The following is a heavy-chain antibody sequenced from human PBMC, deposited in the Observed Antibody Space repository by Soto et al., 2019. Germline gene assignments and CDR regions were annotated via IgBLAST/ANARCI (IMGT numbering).Heavy chain of an antibody. D-gene: IGHD2-15*01. Sequence: VQLLESGGGLIQPGGSLRLSCAASGFTFSFGIHWLRQAPAKGLEWVAYISYDSSNKFYGDSVKGRFTISRDNSKNTQFLQMNSLRAEDTAVYYCAKLAIGYCSGNTCDDYWGQGTLVAVSS. V-gene: IGHV3-30*18. CDR3: AKLAIGYCSGNTCDDY. CDR2: ISYDSSNK. CDR1: GFTFSFG. J-gene: IGHJ4*02.